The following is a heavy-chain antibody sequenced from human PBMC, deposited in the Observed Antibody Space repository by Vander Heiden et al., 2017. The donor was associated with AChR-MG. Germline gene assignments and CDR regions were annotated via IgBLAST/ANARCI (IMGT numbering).Heavy chain of an antibody. CDR1: GFPFSDYY. Sequence: QVQLVESGGGLVKPGGSLRLSCAASGFPFSDYYMSWIRQAPGKGLEWVSYISSSGSTIYYADSVKGRFTISRDNAKNSLYLQMNSLRAEDTAVYYCARDTIVGATKAPGGVFDYWGQGTLVTVSS. CDR3: ARDTIVGATKAPGGVFDY. CDR2: ISSSGSTI. D-gene: IGHD1-26*01. J-gene: IGHJ4*02. V-gene: IGHV3-11*01.